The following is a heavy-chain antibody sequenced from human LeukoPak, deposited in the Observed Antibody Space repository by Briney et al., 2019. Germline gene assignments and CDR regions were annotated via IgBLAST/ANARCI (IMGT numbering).Heavy chain of an antibody. CDR1: GGSFSSSSYY. J-gene: IGHJ6*03. V-gene: IGHV4-39*01. D-gene: IGHD3-10*02. Sequence: SETLSLTCTVSGGSFSSSSYYWGWIRQPPGKGLEWIGSLYYTGITYHNPSLKSRVTISVDTSKSQFSLKLSSVTAADTAVYYCARHPRTQVLFGETLYYYYYMDVWGKGTTVTVSS. CDR2: LYYTGIT. CDR3: ARHPRTQVLFGETLYYYYYMDV.